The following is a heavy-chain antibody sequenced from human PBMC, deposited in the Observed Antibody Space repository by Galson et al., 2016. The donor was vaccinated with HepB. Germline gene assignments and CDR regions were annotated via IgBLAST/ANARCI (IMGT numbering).Heavy chain of an antibody. Sequence: SVKVSCKASGYTFTTNYIHWVRQAPGRGLEWMGMINPRDGTTTYAQTLQGRVTMTRDTSTSGVDMELSSLRSEDTAVYYCARIFIGTGGRGFDHWGQGALVTVS. CDR1: GYTFTTNY. CDR3: ARIFIGTGGRGFDH. CDR2: INPRDGTT. J-gene: IGHJ4*02. V-gene: IGHV1-46*04. D-gene: IGHD6-13*01.